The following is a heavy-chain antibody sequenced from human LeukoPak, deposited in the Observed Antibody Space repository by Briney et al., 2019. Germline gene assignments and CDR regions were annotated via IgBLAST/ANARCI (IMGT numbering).Heavy chain of an antibody. V-gene: IGHV6-1*01. Sequence: SQTLSLTCAISGDSVSSNSAAWNWIRQSPSRGLEWLGRTYYRSKWYNDYAVSVKSRITINPDTSKNQFSLKLSSVTAADTAVYYCARGLKYYYDSSGYDYWGQGTLVTVSS. CDR1: GDSVSSNSAA. CDR3: ARGLKYYYDSSGYDY. D-gene: IGHD3-22*01. J-gene: IGHJ4*02. CDR2: TYYRSKWYN.